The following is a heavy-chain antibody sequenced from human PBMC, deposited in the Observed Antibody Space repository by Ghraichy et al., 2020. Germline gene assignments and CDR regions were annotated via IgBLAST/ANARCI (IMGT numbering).Heavy chain of an antibody. J-gene: IGHJ4*02. D-gene: IGHD5-24*01. Sequence: SQTLSLTCGISGDSVSSSSAAWSWIRQSPSRGLEWLGRTYYRSKWHNDYAVSVKSRITISPDTSKNQFSLQLNSVTPEDTAVYYCTRGRDGYINYWGQGTLVTVSS. CDR3: TRGRDGYINY. V-gene: IGHV6-1*01. CDR1: GDSVSSSSAA. CDR2: TYYRSKWHN.